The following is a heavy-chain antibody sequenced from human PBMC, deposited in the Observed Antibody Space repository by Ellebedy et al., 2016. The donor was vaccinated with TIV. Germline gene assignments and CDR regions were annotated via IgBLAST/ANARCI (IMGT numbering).Heavy chain of an antibody. D-gene: IGHD3-10*01. CDR1: GFTFSSYA. V-gene: IGHV3-30-3*01. J-gene: IGHJ4*02. CDR2: ISYDGSNK. Sequence: GESLKISXAASGFTFSSYAMHWVRQAPGKGLEWVAVISYDGSNKYYADSVKGRFTISRDTSKNSLYLQMNSLRAEDTAVYYCARDQYYYGSGSYYSSGVLLRFDCWGQGTLVTVSS. CDR3: ARDQYYYGSGSYYSSGVLLRFDC.